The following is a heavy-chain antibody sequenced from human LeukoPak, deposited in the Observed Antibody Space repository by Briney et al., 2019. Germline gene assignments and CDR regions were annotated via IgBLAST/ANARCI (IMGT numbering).Heavy chain of an antibody. Sequence: GGSLRLSCAASGFTFSSYSMNWVRQAPGKGLEWVSLIYSGGSTYYADSVKGRFTISRDNSNNTVYLQMNSLRAEDTAVYYCARAPSNAHFDYWGQGTLVTVSS. CDR1: GFTFSSYS. J-gene: IGHJ4*02. D-gene: IGHD3-3*02. V-gene: IGHV3-66*01. CDR2: IYSGGST. CDR3: ARAPSNAHFDY.